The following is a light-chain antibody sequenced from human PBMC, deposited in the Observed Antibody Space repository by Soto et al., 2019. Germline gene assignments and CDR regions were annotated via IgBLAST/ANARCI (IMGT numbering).Light chain of an antibody. CDR1: QSVSSSY. CDR2: GAS. V-gene: IGKV3-20*01. J-gene: IGKJ4*01. CDR3: QQYLSSPLT. Sequence: EIVLTQSPGTLSLSPGERATLSCRASQSVSSSYLAWYQQKPGQAPRLLIYGASSRATGIPDRFSGSGSGTDFTLTISRLEPEDFAVYYCQQYLSSPLTFGGGTKVEIK.